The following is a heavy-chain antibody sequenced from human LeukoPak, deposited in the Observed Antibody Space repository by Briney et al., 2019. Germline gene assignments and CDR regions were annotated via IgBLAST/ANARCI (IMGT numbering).Heavy chain of an antibody. CDR3: TRASYSGTYLRGVDAFDI. V-gene: IGHV3-48*03. CDR1: GFTFSSYE. Sequence: PGGSLRLSCAASGFTFSSYEMNWVRQAPGKGLEWVSYISSSSGSTIYYADSVKGRFTISRDNAKNSLYLQMNSLKTEDTAVYYCTRASYSGTYLRGVDAFDIWGQGTMVTVSS. J-gene: IGHJ3*02. D-gene: IGHD1-26*01. CDR2: ISSSSGSTI.